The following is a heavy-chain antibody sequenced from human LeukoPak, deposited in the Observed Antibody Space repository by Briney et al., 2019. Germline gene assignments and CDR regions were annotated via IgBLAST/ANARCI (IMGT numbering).Heavy chain of an antibody. V-gene: IGHV4-34*01. Sequence: PSETLSLTCAVYGGSFSGYYWSWIRQPPGKGLEWIGEINHSGSTNYNPSLKSRVTISVDTSKNQFSPKLNSVTAADTAVYYCARGVRSSTYSYGFMNYWGQGTLVTVSS. CDR2: INHSGST. D-gene: IGHD5-18*01. CDR3: ARGVRSSTYSYGFMNY. CDR1: GGSFSGYY. J-gene: IGHJ4*02.